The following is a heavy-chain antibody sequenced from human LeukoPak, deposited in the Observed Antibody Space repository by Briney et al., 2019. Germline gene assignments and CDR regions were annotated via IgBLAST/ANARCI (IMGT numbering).Heavy chain of an antibody. V-gene: IGHV4-39*01. CDR1: GGSISSSGYY. Sequence: SETLSLNCTVSGGSISSSGYYWGWVRQPPGKGVEWIASIYYSGSTYYNPSLKSRVTISVDTSKNQLSLKLSSLTAADTAVYYCARHEYSGSYYGLSWFDPWGQGTLVTVSS. J-gene: IGHJ5*02. CDR2: IYYSGST. CDR3: ARHEYSGSYYGLSWFDP. D-gene: IGHD1-26*01.